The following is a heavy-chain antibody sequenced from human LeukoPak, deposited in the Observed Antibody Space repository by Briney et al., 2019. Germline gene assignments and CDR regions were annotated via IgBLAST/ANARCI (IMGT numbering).Heavy chain of an antibody. J-gene: IGHJ4*02. D-gene: IGHD1-1*01. V-gene: IGHV4-59*11. CDR3: ARIRLEPPAYYFDY. Sequence: ASETLSLTCTVSGGSISSHYWSWIRQPPGKGLEWIGYIYYSGSTNYNPSLKSRVTISVDTSKNQFSLKLSSVTAADTAVYYCARIRLEPPAYYFDYWGQGTLVTVSS. CDR1: GGSISSHY. CDR2: IYYSGST.